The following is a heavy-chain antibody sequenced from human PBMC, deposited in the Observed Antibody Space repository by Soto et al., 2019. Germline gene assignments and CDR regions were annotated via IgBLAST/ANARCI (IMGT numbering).Heavy chain of an antibody. CDR3: ARDGPTAEGGWFDP. J-gene: IGHJ5*02. CDR1: GGSTSSYY. V-gene: IGHV4-59*01. CDR2: IYYSGST. D-gene: IGHD6-13*01. Sequence: SETLSLTCTVSGGSTSSYYWSWIRQPPGKGLEWIGYIYYSGSTNYNPSLKSRVTIPVDTSKNQFSLKLSSVTAADTAVYYCARDGPTAEGGWFDPWGQGTLVTVSS.